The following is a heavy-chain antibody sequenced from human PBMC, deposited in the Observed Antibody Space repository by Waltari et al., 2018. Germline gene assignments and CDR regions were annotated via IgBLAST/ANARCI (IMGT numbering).Heavy chain of an antibody. CDR3: ARPNGELHYYYYGMDV. CDR1: GFTFSSYE. Sequence: EVQLVESGGGLVQPGGSLRLSCAASGFTFSSYEMNWVRQAPGKGVEWVSCSSSSGSNIYYADSVKGRFTISRDNAKNSLYLQMNSLRAEDTAVYYCARPNGELHYYYYGMDVWGQGTTVTVSS. D-gene: IGHD1-26*01. V-gene: IGHV3-48*03. CDR2: SSSSGSNI. J-gene: IGHJ6*02.